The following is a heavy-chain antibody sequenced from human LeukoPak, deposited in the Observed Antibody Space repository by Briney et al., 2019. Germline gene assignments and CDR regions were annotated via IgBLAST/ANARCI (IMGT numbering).Heavy chain of an antibody. J-gene: IGHJ3*02. Sequence: PGGSLRLSCAASGFTFSDYYMSWIRQAPGKGLEWVSYISSSGSTIYYADSVKGRFTISRDNAKNSLYLQMNSLRAEDTAVYYCARDEAAGTEDGAFDIWGQGTMVTVSS. CDR3: ARDEAAGTEDGAFDI. CDR2: ISSSGSTI. CDR1: GFTFSDYY. V-gene: IGHV3-11*01. D-gene: IGHD6-13*01.